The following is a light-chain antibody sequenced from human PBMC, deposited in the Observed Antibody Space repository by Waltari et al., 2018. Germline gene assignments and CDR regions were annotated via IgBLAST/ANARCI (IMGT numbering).Light chain of an antibody. CDR2: DNI. V-gene: IGLV1-44*01. J-gene: IGLJ2*01. CDR1: SSNIGSNT. CDR3: AAWDDNLNGVV. Sequence: QSVLTQPPSASGTPGQRVTISCSGSSSNIGSNTVNWYQQLPGTAPKLLIYDNIDRPSGVPDRVSGSKSGTSASLAISELQSEDESDYHCAAWDDNLNGVVFGGGTKLTVL.